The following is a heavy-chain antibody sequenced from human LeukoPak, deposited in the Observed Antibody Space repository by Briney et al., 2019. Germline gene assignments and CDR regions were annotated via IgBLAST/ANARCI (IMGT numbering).Heavy chain of an antibody. CDR2: INPNSGGT. CDR3: ARLRDYDILTGYYEYFDY. J-gene: IGHJ4*02. CDR1: GYTFTGYY. Sequence: GASVKVSCKASGYTFTGYYMHWVRQAPGQGLEWMGWINPNSGGTNYAQKFQGRVTMTRDTSISTAYMELSRLRSDDTAVYYCARLRDYDILTGYYEYFDYWGQGTLVTVSS. D-gene: IGHD3-9*01. V-gene: IGHV1-2*02.